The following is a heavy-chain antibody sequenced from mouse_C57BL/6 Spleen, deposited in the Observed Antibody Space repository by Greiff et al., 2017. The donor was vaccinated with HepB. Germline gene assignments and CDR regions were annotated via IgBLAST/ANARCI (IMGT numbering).Heavy chain of an antibody. V-gene: IGHV5-4*01. D-gene: IGHD2-3*01. J-gene: IGHJ2*01. CDR3: ARWAQLMDYFDY. CDR2: ISDGGSYT. CDR1: GFTFSSYA. Sequence: EVHLVESGGGLVKPGGSLKLSCAASGFTFSSYAMSWVRQTPEKRLEWVATISDGGSYTYYPDNVKGRFTISRDNAKNNLYLQMSHLKSEDTAMYYCARWAQLMDYFDYWGQGTTLTVSS.